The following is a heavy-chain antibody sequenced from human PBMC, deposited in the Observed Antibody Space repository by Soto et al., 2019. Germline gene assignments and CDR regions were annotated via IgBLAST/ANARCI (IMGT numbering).Heavy chain of an antibody. CDR3: ARDSGKYQGADDY. J-gene: IGHJ4*02. CDR2: ISYDGSNK. V-gene: IGHV3-30*03. CDR1: GFTFSHYG. D-gene: IGHD2-2*01. Sequence: QVQLVESGGGVVKPGRSLRLSCAASGFTFSHYGIHWVRQAPGKGLEWLAVISYDGSNKHYADSVKGRFTVSRDNSKNTQYRERNSLRAGDTAADCWARDSGKYQGADDYWGQGTVVTVSA.